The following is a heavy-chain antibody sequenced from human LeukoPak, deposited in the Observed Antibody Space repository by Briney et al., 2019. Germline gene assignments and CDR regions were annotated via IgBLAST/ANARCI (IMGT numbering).Heavy chain of an antibody. CDR1: GGSISSSNW. CDR2: IYHSGST. D-gene: IGHD3-3*01. CDR3: ARGRSEEAGNWFDP. V-gene: IGHV4-4*02. Sequence: PSETLSLTCAVSGGSISSSNWWSWVRQPPGEGLEWIGEIYHSGSTNYNPSLKSRVTISVDKTKNHFSLKLSSVTAADTAVYYCARGRSEEAGNWFDPWGQGTLVTVSS. J-gene: IGHJ5*02.